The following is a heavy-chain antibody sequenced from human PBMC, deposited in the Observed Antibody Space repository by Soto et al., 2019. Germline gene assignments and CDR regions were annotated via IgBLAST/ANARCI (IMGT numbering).Heavy chain of an antibody. V-gene: IGHV3-30-3*01. CDR1: GFTFSSYA. CDR3: ATVKRRAYFDWLLTFDP. Sequence: PGGSLRLSCAASGFTFSSYAMHWVRQAPGKGLEWVAVISYDGSNKYYADSVKGRFTISRDNSKNTLYLQMNSLRAEDTAVYYCATVKRRAYFDWLLTFDPWGQGTLVTVSS. CDR2: ISYDGSNK. D-gene: IGHD3-9*01. J-gene: IGHJ5*02.